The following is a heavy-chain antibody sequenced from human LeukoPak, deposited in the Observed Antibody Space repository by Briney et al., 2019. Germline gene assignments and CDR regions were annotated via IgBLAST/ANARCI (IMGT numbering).Heavy chain of an antibody. CDR1: GFSLSSGGVG. D-gene: IGHD1-26*01. CDR2: IYENDEK. V-gene: IGHV2-5*01. Sequence: SGPTLVKPPQTLRLTCTFSGFSLSSGGVGVGWIRQPPGKALEWLGVIYENDEKLYSSSLQNRLSITKDTSKNQVVLTMANMAPVDTATYYCAHRHRGIASDIWGQGTMVTVPS. CDR3: AHRHRGIASDI. J-gene: IGHJ3*02.